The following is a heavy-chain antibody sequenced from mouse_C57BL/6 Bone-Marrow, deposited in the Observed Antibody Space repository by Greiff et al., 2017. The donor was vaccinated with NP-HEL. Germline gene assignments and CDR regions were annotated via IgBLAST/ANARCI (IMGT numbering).Heavy chain of an antibody. CDR2: IHPNSGST. D-gene: IGHD2-4*01. CDR3: AREGIYYDDDGGYFDY. V-gene: IGHV1-64*01. CDR1: GYTFTSYW. J-gene: IGHJ2*01. Sequence: QVQLQQPGAELVKPGASVKLSCKASGYTFTSYWMHWVKQRPGQGLEWIGMIHPNSGSTNYNEKFKSKATLTVDKSSSTAYMQLSSLTSEDSAVYYCAREGIYYDDDGGYFDYWGQGTTLTVSS.